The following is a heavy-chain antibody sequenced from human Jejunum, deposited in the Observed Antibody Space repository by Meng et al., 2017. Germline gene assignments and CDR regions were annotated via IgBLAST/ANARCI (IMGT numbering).Heavy chain of an antibody. Sequence: AQPPPSSPGLVEPSPTPPPPRAISRASVPSHRAALNLYRPSPSRGLEWLGRTYYRSKYYNEYALSVKSRITLNPDTSKNQFFLQLNSVTPEDTAIYYCARDWGDVRGGFDFWGQGTLVTVSS. CDR3: ARDWGDVRGGFDF. CDR1: RASVPSHRAA. CDR2: TYYRSKYYN. J-gene: IGHJ4*02. V-gene: IGHV6-1*01. D-gene: IGHD3-10*02.